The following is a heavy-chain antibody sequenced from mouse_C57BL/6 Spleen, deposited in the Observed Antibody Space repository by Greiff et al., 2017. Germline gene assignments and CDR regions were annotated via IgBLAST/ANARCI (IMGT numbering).Heavy chain of an antibody. CDR2: IYPGSGST. CDR1: GYTFTSYW. CDR3: ARRYYEAGDY. V-gene: IGHV1-55*01. Sequence: QVHVKQPGAELVKPGASVKMSCKASGYTFTSYWITWVKQRPGQGLEWIGDIYPGSGSTNYNEKFKSKATLTVDTSSSTAYMQLSSLTSEDSAVYYCARRYYEAGDYWGQGTSVTVSS. D-gene: IGHD2-4*01. J-gene: IGHJ4*01.